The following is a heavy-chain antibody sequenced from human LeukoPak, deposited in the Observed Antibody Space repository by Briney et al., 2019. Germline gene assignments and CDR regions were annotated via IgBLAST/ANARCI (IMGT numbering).Heavy chain of an antibody. J-gene: IGHJ4*02. D-gene: IGHD3-22*01. CDR1: GFTVSSNY. Sequence: AGSLRLSCAASGFTVSSNYMNWVRQAPGKGLEWVSLIDSGGSTHYADSVKGRFTISRDNSKNTLYLQMNSLRAEDTAVYCARGGDSSYYGDYWGQGTLVTVSS. CDR2: IDSGGST. CDR3: ARGGDSSYYGDY. V-gene: IGHV3-66*01.